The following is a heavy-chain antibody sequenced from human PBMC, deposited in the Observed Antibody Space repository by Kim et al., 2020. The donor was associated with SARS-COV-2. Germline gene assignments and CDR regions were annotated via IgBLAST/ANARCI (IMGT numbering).Heavy chain of an antibody. D-gene: IGHD4-17*01. CDR2: IYYSGST. Sequence: SETLSLTCTVSGGSISSSSYYWGWIRQPPGKGLEWIGSIYYSGSTYYNPSLKSRVTISVDTSKNQFSLKLSSVTAADTAVYYCARRFLYYYGDYDGDYWGQGTLVTVSS. J-gene: IGHJ4*02. CDR3: ARRFLYYYGDYDGDY. V-gene: IGHV4-39*01. CDR1: GGSISSSSYY.